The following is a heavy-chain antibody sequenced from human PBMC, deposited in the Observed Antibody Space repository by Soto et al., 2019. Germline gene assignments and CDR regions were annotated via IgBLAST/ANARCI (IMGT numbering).Heavy chain of an antibody. CDR1: GGTFSIYA. CDR3: ARSQYYYDSSGYYWDAFDI. D-gene: IGHD3-22*01. J-gene: IGHJ3*02. V-gene: IGHV1-69*06. Sequence: SVKVSCKASGGTFSIYAISGVLQSPLQWLEWMGGIIPIFGTANYAQKFQGRVTITADKSTSTAYMELSSLRSEDTAVYYCARSQYYYDSSGYYWDAFDIWGQGTMVTVSS. CDR2: IIPIFGTA.